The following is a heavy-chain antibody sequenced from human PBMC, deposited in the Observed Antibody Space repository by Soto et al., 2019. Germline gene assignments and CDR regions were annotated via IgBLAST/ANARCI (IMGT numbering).Heavy chain of an antibody. Sequence: QVQLVQSGAAVKKPGASVKVSCKASGYSCTSYGISLVRQAPGQVLAWMGWISAYNGNTKYAQQRQGRVTMTTDTSTVTAYMELKSLRSADKAVYYCARYCSGGSCYERTAWFDPWGQGTLVTVSS. J-gene: IGHJ5*02. D-gene: IGHD2-15*01. CDR3: ARYCSGGSCYERTAWFDP. V-gene: IGHV1-18*01. CDR2: ISAYNGNT. CDR1: GYSCTSYG.